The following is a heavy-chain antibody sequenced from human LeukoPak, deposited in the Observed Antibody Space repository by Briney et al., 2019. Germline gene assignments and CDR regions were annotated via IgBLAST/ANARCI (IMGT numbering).Heavy chain of an antibody. V-gene: IGHV1-69*02. Sequence: SVKVSCKASGGTFSSYTISWVRQAPGQGLEWMGRIIPILGIANYAQKFQGRVTITADKSTSTAYMELSSLRSEDTAVYYCARGICSGGSCYSRYYYYYMDVWGKGTTVTVSS. CDR2: IIPILGIA. D-gene: IGHD2-15*01. CDR3: ARGICSGGSCYSRYYYYYMDV. CDR1: GGTFSSYT. J-gene: IGHJ6*03.